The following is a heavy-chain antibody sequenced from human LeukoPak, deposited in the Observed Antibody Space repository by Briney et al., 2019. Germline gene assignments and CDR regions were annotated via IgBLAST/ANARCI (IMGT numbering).Heavy chain of an antibody. CDR2: INPSGGST. CDR3: ARAPPYCGGDCSGILRY. D-gene: IGHD2-21*02. Sequence: ASVKVSCKASGYTFTSYYMHWVRQAPGQGLEWMGIINPSGGSTSYAQKFQGRVTMTRDTSTNTVYMELSSLRSEDTAVYYCARAPPYCGGDCSGILRYWGQGTLVTVSS. V-gene: IGHV1-46*01. J-gene: IGHJ4*02. CDR1: GYTFTSYY.